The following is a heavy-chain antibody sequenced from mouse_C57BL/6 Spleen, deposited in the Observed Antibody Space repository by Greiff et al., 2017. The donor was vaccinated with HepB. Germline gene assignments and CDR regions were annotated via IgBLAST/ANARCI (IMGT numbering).Heavy chain of an antibody. D-gene: IGHD1-1*02. CDR2: IDPSDSET. J-gene: IGHJ3*01. CDR1: GYTFTSYW. Sequence: VQLQQSGAELVRPGSSVKLSCKASGYTFTSYWMHWVKQRPIQGLEWIGNIDPSDSETHYNQKFKDKDTLTVDKSSSTAYMQLSSLTSEDSAVYYCERVGGAFAYWGQGTLVTVSA. V-gene: IGHV1-52*01. CDR3: ERVGGAFAY.